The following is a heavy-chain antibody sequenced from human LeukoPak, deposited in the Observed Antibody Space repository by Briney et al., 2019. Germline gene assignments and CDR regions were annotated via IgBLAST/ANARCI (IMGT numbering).Heavy chain of an antibody. CDR2: INWDGGST. CDR3: AKEPNTWTQLYRNYYFDY. Sequence: PGGSLRLSCAASGFTFDDYAMHWVRQAPGKGLEWVSLINWDGGSTYYADSVKGRFTISRDNSKNSLYLQMNSLRAEDTALYYCAKEPNTWTQLYRNYYFDYWGQGTLVTVSS. D-gene: IGHD5-18*01. CDR1: GFTFDDYA. V-gene: IGHV3-43D*04. J-gene: IGHJ4*02.